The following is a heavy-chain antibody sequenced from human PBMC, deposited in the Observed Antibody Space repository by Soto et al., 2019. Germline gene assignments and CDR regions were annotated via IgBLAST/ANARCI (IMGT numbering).Heavy chain of an antibody. CDR1: GFTFSSYW. CDR2: IKEDGSEI. V-gene: IGHV3-7*01. Sequence: GGSLRLSCAASGFTFSSYWMSWVRQAPGKGLEWVANIKEDGSEIYYVDSVKGRFTISRDNAKKSLYLQMDSLRVEDTAVYYCGRAKGWHSFNDCWGQGTLVTVSS. CDR3: GRAKGWHSFNDC. J-gene: IGHJ4*02. D-gene: IGHD2-21*01.